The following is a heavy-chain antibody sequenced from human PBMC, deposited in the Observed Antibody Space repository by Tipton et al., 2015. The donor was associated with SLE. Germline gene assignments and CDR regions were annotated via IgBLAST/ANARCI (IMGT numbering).Heavy chain of an antibody. CDR3: ARGLFYVGGGYNWFDP. V-gene: IGHV4-34*01. D-gene: IGHD2/OR15-2a*01. Sequence: TLSLTCAVYGGSFSGYYWSWIRQPPGKGLEWIGEINPSGGANYNPSLKSRVTISVDTSKNQFSLKLSSVTAADTAVYYCARGLFYVGGGYNWFDPWGQGTLVTVSS. CDR2: INPSGGA. CDR1: GGSFSGYY. J-gene: IGHJ5*02.